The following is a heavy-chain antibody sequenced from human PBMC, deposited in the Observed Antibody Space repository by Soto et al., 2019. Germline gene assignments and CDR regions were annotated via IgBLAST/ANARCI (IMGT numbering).Heavy chain of an antibody. CDR3: AREDIVATVNDAFDI. CDR1: GYTFTSYA. J-gene: IGHJ3*02. V-gene: IGHV1-3*01. D-gene: IGHD5-12*01. Sequence: GASVKVSCKASGYTFTSYAMHWVRQAPGQRLEWMGWINAGNGNTKYSQKFQGRVTITRDTSASTAYMELSSLRSEDTAVYYCAREDIVATVNDAFDIWGQGTMVTVSS. CDR2: INAGNGNT.